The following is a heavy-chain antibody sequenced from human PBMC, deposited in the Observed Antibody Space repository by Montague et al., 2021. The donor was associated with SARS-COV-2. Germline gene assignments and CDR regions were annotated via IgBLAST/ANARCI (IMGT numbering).Heavy chain of an antibody. D-gene: IGHD2-15*01. CDR3: ARQEPIVVVVAAARGWFDP. CDR1: GGSISSSSYY. J-gene: IGHJ5*02. CDR2: IYYSGST. Sequence: SETLSLTCTVSGGSISSSSYYWGWIRQPPGKGLEWIGSIYYSGSTYSNPSLKSRVTISVDTSKNQFSLKLSSVTAADTAVYCCARQEPIVVVVAAARGWFDPWGQGTLVTVSS. V-gene: IGHV4-39*01.